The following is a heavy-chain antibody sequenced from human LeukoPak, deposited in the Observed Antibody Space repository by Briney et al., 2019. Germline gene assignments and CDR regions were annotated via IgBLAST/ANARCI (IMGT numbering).Heavy chain of an antibody. V-gene: IGHV3-21*04. CDR1: GFTFSSYS. Sequence: PGGSLRLSCAASGFTFSSYSMNWVRQAPGKGLEWVSSISSSSSYIYYADSVKGRFTISRDNAKNSLYLQMNSLRAEDTALYYCAKGSGPQMYYYFDYWGQGTLVTVSS. CDR3: AKGSGPQMYYYFDY. D-gene: IGHD2-8*01. CDR2: ISSSSSYI. J-gene: IGHJ4*02.